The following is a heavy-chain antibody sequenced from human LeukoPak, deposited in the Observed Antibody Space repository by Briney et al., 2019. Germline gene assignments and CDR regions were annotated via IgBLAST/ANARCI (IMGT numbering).Heavy chain of an antibody. CDR3: ARELPGSGGLDY. J-gene: IGHJ4*02. Sequence: GGSLTLACAASGFTFSSYAMHWVRQAPGKGLEWVGVISYDGSNKYYAGSVKGRFTISRDNSKNTLYLQMNSLRAEDTAVYYCARELPGSGGLDYWGQGTLVTVSS. V-gene: IGHV3-30-3*01. D-gene: IGHD3-10*01. CDR2: ISYDGSNK. CDR1: GFTFSSYA.